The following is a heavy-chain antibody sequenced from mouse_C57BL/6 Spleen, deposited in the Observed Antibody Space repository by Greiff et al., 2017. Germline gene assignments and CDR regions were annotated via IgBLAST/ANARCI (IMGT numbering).Heavy chain of an antibody. CDR1: GFTFSDYG. Sequence: EVKLVESGGGLVKPGGSLKLSCAASGFTFSDYGMHWVRQAPEKGLEWVAYISSGSSTIYSADTVKGRFTLTRDNAKNTRFLQMTSLRSEDTAMYYCARGREARDYWGQGTTLTVSS. CDR2: ISSGSSTI. J-gene: IGHJ2*01. CDR3: ARGREARDY. V-gene: IGHV5-17*01.